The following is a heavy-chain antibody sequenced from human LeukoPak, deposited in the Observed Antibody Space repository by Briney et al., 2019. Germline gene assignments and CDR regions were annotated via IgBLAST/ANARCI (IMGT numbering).Heavy chain of an antibody. V-gene: IGHV1-18*01. CDR3: ARGYPVLRYFDWFNYYGMDV. D-gene: IGHD3-9*01. CDR1: GYTFTSYG. Sequence: GASVKVSCKASGYTFTSYGISWVRQAPGQGLEWMGWISAYNGNTNYAQKLQGRVTMTTDTSTSTAYMELRSLRSDDTAVYYCARGYPVLRYFDWFNYYGMDVWGQGTTVTVSS. J-gene: IGHJ6*02. CDR2: ISAYNGNT.